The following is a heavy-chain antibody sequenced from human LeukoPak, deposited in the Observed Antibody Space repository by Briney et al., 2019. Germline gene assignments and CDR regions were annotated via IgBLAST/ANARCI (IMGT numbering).Heavy chain of an antibody. Sequence: PGGSLRLSCAASGFTFSSYSMNWVRQAPGKGLEWVASISSSSSYIYYADSMKGRFTISRDNAKNSLYLQMNSLRAGDTAVNYCARSSGWDDAFDIWGQGTMVTVSS. CDR1: GFTFSSYS. V-gene: IGHV3-21*04. D-gene: IGHD6-19*01. CDR3: ARSSGWDDAFDI. CDR2: ISSSSSYI. J-gene: IGHJ3*02.